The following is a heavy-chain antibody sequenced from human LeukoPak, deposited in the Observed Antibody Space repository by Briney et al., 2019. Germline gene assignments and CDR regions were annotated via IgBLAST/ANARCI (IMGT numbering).Heavy chain of an antibody. D-gene: IGHD6-19*01. V-gene: IGHV3-64*01. CDR1: GFTFSSYA. J-gene: IGHJ5*02. CDR2: ISSHGGST. Sequence: GGSLRLSCAASGFTFSSYAMHWVRQAPGKGLEYVSAISSHGGSTYYANSVKGRFTISRDNSKNTLYLQMGSLRAEDMAVYYCARDRGSSDRAYNWFAPWGQGTLVTVSS. CDR3: ARDRGSSDRAYNWFAP.